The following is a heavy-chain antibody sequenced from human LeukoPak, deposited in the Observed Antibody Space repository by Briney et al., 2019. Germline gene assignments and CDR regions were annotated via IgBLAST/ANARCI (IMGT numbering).Heavy chain of an antibody. J-gene: IGHJ4*02. D-gene: IGHD3-22*01. CDR1: GFTFSSYG. V-gene: IGHV3-30*18. Sequence: GGSLRLSCAASGFTFSSYGMHWVRQAPGKGLEWVAVISYDGSNKYYADSVKGRFTVSRDNSKNTLYLQMNSLRGVDTAMCYCAKDRSRDYYDSTPDYWGQGTLVTVSS. CDR2: ISYDGSNK. CDR3: AKDRSRDYYDSTPDY.